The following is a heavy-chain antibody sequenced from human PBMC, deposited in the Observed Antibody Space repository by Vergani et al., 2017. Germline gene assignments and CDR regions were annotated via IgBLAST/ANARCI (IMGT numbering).Heavy chain of an antibody. J-gene: IGHJ4*02. D-gene: IGHD3-10*01. CDR3: ARENGGVRGVYFDY. V-gene: IGHV4-59*01. CDR2: IYYSGST. Sequence: QVQLQESGPGLVKPSETLSLTCTVSGGSISSYYWSWIRQPPGKGLEWIGYIYYSGSTNYNPSLKSRGTISVDTSKNQFSLKLSSVTAADTAVYYCARENGGVRGVYFDYWGQGTLVTVSS. CDR1: GGSISSYY.